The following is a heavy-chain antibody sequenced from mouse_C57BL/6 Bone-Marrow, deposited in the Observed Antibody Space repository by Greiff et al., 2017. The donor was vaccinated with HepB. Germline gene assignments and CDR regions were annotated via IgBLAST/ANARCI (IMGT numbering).Heavy chain of an antibody. J-gene: IGHJ2*01. D-gene: IGHD2-1*01. Sequence: EVQLQESGPGLVKPSQSLSLTCSVTGYSITSGYYWNWIRQFPGNKLEWMGYISYDGSNNYNPSLKNRISITRDTSKNQFFLKLNSVTTEDTATYYCARKRGNYVLYYFDYWGQGTTLTVSS. V-gene: IGHV3-6*01. CDR3: ARKRGNYVLYYFDY. CDR2: ISYDGSN. CDR1: GYSITSGYY.